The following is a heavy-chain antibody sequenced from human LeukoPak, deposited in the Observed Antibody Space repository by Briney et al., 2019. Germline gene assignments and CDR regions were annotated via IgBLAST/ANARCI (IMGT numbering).Heavy chain of an antibody. V-gene: IGHV3-66*02. CDR2: IYSDGVT. Sequence: GGSLRLSCAASGFIVNSYAMSWVRQAPGKGLAWVSLIYSDGVTQYADSVKGRFTISRDNSKNTLYLQKNSLRDEDTAVYFCARDRAEGKTWVEFDPWGQGTLVTVSS. J-gene: IGHJ5*02. CDR1: GFIVNSYA. CDR3: ARDRAEGKTWVEFDP.